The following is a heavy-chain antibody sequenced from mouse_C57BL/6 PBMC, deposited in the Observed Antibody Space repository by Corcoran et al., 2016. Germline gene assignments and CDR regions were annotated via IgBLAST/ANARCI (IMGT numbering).Heavy chain of an antibody. Sequence: QIQLVQSGPELKKPGETVKISCKASGYTFTTYGMSWVKQAPGKGLKWMGWINTYSGVPTYADDFKGRFAFSLETSASTAYLQINNLKNEDTATYFCARSVYDGKDYWGQGTLVTVSA. CDR2: INTYSGVP. CDR3: ARSVYDGKDY. J-gene: IGHJ3*01. D-gene: IGHD2-3*01. V-gene: IGHV9-3*01. CDR1: GYTFTTYG.